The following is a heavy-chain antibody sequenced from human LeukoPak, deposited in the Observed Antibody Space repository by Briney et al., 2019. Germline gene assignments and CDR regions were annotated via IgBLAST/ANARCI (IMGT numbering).Heavy chain of an antibody. Sequence: GGSLRLSCVVSGFTFSSYAMSWVRQAPGKGLEWVSAISGSGGGAYYADSVKGRFTISRDNSENTLYLLMNSLRSEDTAVYYCARVSGGSGSYYNLGYWGQGTLVTVSS. D-gene: IGHD3-10*01. CDR2: ISGSGGGA. CDR1: GFTFSSYA. CDR3: ARVSGGSGSYYNLGY. J-gene: IGHJ4*02. V-gene: IGHV3-23*01.